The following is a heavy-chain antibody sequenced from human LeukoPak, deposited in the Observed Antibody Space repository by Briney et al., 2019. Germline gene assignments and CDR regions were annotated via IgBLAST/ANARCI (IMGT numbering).Heavy chain of an antibody. J-gene: IGHJ3*02. Sequence: SETLSLTCTVSGGSITYGSYYWTWIRQPAGKGLEWIGGIYTSGSTYYNPSLKSRVTISVDTSQNQFSLKLSSVTAADTAVYYCARVGSCSGGVCYAFDIWGQGTMVIVSS. CDR2: IYTSGST. D-gene: IGHD2-15*01. CDR3: ARVGSCSGGVCYAFDI. CDR1: GGSITYGSYY. V-gene: IGHV4-61*02.